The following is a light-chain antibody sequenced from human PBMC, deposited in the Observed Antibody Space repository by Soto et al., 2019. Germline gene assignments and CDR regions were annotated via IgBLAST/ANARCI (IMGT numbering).Light chain of an antibody. CDR3: QQYYSTPRT. CDR1: RSVLYSSNNKNY. V-gene: IGKV4-1*01. Sequence: DIVMTQSPVSLAVSLGERATINCKSSRSVLYSSNNKNYLAWYQQKPGQPPKLLIYWASSRESGVPGRFSGSGSGTDFTLTISSLQAEDVAVYYCQQYYSTPRTFGQGTKVEIK. CDR2: WAS. J-gene: IGKJ1*01.